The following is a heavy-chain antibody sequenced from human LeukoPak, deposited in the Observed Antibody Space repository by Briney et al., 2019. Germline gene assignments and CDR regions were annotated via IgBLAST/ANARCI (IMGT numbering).Heavy chain of an antibody. Sequence: GGAPRLSFSAPGFTASSNYMSWVPQAPREGLEWVSVIYSGGSTYYADSVKGRFTISRDNSKNTLYLQMNSLRAEDTAVYYCAREAAAGGYFDYWGQGTLVTVSS. CDR2: IYSGGST. CDR3: AREAAAGGYFDY. J-gene: IGHJ4*02. CDR1: GFTASSNY. V-gene: IGHV3-66*01. D-gene: IGHD6-13*01.